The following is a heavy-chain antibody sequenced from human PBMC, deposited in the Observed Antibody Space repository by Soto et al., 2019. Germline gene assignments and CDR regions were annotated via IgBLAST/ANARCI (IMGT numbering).Heavy chain of an antibody. Sequence: QVQLQESGPGLVKPSQTLSLTCTVSGGSISSGGYYWSWIRQHPGKGLAWIGYIYYSGSTYYNPSLKSRVTISVDTSKNQFSRKLSALTAADTAVYYCARWPQLEPRFDYWGQGTLVTVSS. CDR1: GGSISSGGYY. J-gene: IGHJ4*02. CDR2: IYYSGST. CDR3: ARWPQLEPRFDY. D-gene: IGHD1-1*01. V-gene: IGHV4-31*03.